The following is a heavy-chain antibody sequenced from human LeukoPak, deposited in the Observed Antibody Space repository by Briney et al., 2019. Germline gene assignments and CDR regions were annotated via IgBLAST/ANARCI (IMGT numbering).Heavy chain of an antibody. V-gene: IGHV1-69*13. CDR1: RGTFSSYA. D-gene: IGHD2-2*02. Sequence: SVKVSYKASRGTFSSYAISWVRQAPGQGLEWMGGIIPIFGTANYAQKFQGRVTITADESTSTAYMELSSLRSEDTAVYYCARSRYCSSTSCYTEFRYWGQGTLVTVSS. CDR2: IIPIFGTA. J-gene: IGHJ4*02. CDR3: ARSRYCSSTSCYTEFRY.